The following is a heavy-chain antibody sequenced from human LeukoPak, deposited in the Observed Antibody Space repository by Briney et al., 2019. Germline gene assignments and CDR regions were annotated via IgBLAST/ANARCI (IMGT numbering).Heavy chain of an antibody. V-gene: IGHV3-21*06. Sequence: GGSLRLSCAASGFTFTRFNMNWVRQAPGKGLELVSSITTSGTYIYYADSVKGRLTISRDNAKNSLYLQMNSLRGEDTAVYYCARPFYYDSNGGEGMDVWGQGTTVTVSS. CDR1: GFTFTRFN. CDR2: ITTSGTYI. J-gene: IGHJ6*02. D-gene: IGHD3-22*01. CDR3: ARPFYYDSNGGEGMDV.